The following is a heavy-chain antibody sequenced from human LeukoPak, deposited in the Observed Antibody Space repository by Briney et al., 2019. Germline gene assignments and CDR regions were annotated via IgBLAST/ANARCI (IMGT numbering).Heavy chain of an antibody. CDR1: GGTFSSYA. J-gene: IGHJ4*02. CDR3: ARAFGGGRFDY. Sequence: ASVKVSCKASGGTFSSYAISWVRQAPGQGLEWMGWISAYNGNTNYAQKLQGRVTTTTDTSTSTAYMELRSLRSDDTAVYYCARAFGGGRFDYWGQGTLVTVSS. CDR2: ISAYNGNT. D-gene: IGHD2-15*01. V-gene: IGHV1-18*01.